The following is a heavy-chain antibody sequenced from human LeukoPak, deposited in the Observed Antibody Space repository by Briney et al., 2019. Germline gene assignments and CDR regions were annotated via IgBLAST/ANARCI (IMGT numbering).Heavy chain of an antibody. Sequence: GGSLRLSCTASGFTFSNFGMHWVRQAPGKGLEWMAVISYNGHVTYYADSVKGRFTISRDNSKNTLYLQMTSLRGEDTALYYCAKSTSFGVNTFDIWGQGTMVTVSS. J-gene: IGHJ3*02. CDR1: GFTFSNFG. CDR2: ISYNGHVT. CDR3: AKSTSFGVNTFDI. V-gene: IGHV3-30*18. D-gene: IGHD3-3*01.